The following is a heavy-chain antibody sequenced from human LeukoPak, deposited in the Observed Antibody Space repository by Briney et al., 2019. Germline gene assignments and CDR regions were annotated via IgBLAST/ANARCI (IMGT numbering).Heavy chain of an antibody. V-gene: IGHV4-38-2*01. Sequence: PSETLSLTCAVSGYSLSNGYYWGWIRPPPGKGLEWIGSIYHSGSTYYNPSLKSRVTISVDTSKNQFSLKLSSVTAADTAVYYCARQITGYYYYYMDVWGKGTTVTVSS. CDR3: ARQITGYYYYYMDV. CDR2: IYHSGST. J-gene: IGHJ6*03. D-gene: IGHD3-16*01. CDR1: GYSLSNGYY.